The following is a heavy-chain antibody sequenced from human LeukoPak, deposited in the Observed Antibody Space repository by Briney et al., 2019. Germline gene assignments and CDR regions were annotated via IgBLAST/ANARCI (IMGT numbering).Heavy chain of an antibody. V-gene: IGHV4-30-4*08. CDR3: ARVSYDYVWGSCRYWFDP. J-gene: IGHJ5*02. D-gene: IGHD3-16*02. CDR2: IYYSGST. CDR1: GGSISSGDYY. Sequence: SQTLSLTCTVSGGSISSGDYYWSWIRQPPGKGLEWIGYIYYSGSTYYNPSLKSRVTISVDTSKNQFSLKLSSVTAADTAVYYCARVSYDYVWGSCRYWFDPWGQGTLVTVSS.